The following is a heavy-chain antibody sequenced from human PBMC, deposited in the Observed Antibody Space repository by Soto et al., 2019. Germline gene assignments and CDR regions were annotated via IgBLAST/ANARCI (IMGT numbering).Heavy chain of an antibody. V-gene: IGHV4-39*01. CDR1: GGSISSSSYY. CDR3: ARTRPPRSWYPMDYYYYGMDV. Sequence: PSETLSLTCTVSGGSISSSSYYWGWIRQPPGKGLEWIGSIYYSGSTYYNPSLKSRVTISVDTSKNQFSLKLSSVTAADTAVYYCARTRPPRSWYPMDYYYYGMDVWGQGTTVTVSS. CDR2: IYYSGST. D-gene: IGHD6-13*01. J-gene: IGHJ6*02.